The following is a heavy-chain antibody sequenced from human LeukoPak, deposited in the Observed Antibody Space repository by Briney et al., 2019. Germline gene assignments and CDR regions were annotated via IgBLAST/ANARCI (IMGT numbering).Heavy chain of an antibody. Sequence: PSETLSLTCAVYGGSFSGYYWSWIRQPPGKGLERIGEINHSGSTNYNPSLKSRVTISVDTSKNQFSLKLSSVTAADTAVYYCARACSGSYADYWGQGTLVTVSS. CDR2: INHSGST. D-gene: IGHD3-10*02. CDR1: GGSFSGYY. J-gene: IGHJ4*02. CDR3: ARACSGSYADY. V-gene: IGHV4-34*01.